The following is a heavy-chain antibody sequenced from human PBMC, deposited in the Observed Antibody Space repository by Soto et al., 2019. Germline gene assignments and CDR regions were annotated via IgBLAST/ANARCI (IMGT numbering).Heavy chain of an antibody. D-gene: IGHD2-2*01. CDR2: IYSGGST. J-gene: IGHJ5*02. CDR1: GFTVSSNY. V-gene: IGHV3-66*01. CDR3: ARSLVVPAAIQNNWFDP. Sequence: GGSLRLSCAASGFTVSSNYMSWVRQAPGKGLEWVSVIYSGGSTYYADSVKGRFTISRDNSKNTLYLQMNSLRAEDTAVYYCARSLVVPAAIQNNWFDPWGQGTLVTVS.